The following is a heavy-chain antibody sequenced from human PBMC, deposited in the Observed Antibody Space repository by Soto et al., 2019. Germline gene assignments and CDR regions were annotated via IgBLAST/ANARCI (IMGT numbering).Heavy chain of an antibody. CDR3: ARELKEPGSYYYYGLAV. CDR1: GGTFSSYG. V-gene: IGHV1-69*01. J-gene: IGHJ6*02. D-gene: IGHD3-10*01. CDR2: IIPIIGTA. Sequence: QVQLVQSGAEVKKPGSSVKVSCKASGGTFSSYGVTWVRQAPGQGLEWMGGIIPIIGTAKYAQKFQGRVTITADESTGTASMDLSSLRSEDTAVYYCARELKEPGSYYYYGLAVWGQGTTVTVSS.